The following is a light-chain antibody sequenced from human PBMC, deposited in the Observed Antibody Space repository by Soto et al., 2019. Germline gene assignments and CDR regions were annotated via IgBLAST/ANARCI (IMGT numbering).Light chain of an antibody. CDR3: QQFNTYPL. V-gene: IGKV1-13*02. Sequence: AIQLTQSPSSLSASVGDRVTITCRASQGISSALAWYQQKPGETPKVLIYDASSLQSGVPTRFSGRGSGTDFTLTISRLQPEDSATYYCQQFNTYPLFGPGTKVDVK. J-gene: IGKJ3*01. CDR1: QGISSA. CDR2: DAS.